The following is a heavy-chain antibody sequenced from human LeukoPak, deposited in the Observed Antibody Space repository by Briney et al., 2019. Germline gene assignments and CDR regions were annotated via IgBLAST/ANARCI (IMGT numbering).Heavy chain of an antibody. V-gene: IGHV3-7*01. D-gene: IGHD4-17*01. J-gene: IGHJ6*03. CDR2: IKRDGTEK. Sequence: QPGGSLRLSCAASGFTFSSYGMHWVRQAPGKGLEWVANIKRDGTEKHYVGSVEGRFTISRDNAKNSLYLQMNSLRAEDTAVYYCARGPNTDYGRRYYYYMDVWGKGTTVTVSS. CDR1: GFTFSSYG. CDR3: ARGPNTDYGRRYYYYMDV.